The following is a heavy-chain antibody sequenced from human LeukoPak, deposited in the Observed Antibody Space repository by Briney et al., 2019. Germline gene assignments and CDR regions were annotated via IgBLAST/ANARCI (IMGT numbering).Heavy chain of an antibody. Sequence: GGSLRLSCAASGFTFRLYSMNWVRQAPGKGLEWLSYIRSTDGAIAYADSVKGRFTISRDDAENSPYLQMNSPRDEDTAVYYCARDRDWAFDYWGQGTLITVSS. V-gene: IGHV3-48*02. CDR1: GFTFRLYS. CDR2: IRSTDGAI. J-gene: IGHJ4*02. CDR3: ARDRDWAFDY. D-gene: IGHD3-9*01.